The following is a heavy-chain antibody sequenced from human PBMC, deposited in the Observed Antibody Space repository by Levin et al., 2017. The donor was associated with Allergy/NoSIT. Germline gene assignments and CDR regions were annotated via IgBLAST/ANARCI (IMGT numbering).Heavy chain of an antibody. CDR2: INRGNGDT. CDR1: GYSFTSYA. V-gene: IGHV1-3*04. Sequence: ASVKVSCKASGYSFTSYAMNWVRQAPGQRLEWVGWINRGNGDTRYSQNFQGRVTISQDTSATTVYMELRRLRSEDTAVYYCARGVGDYGDLNNWFDPWGQGTLVTVSS. CDR3: ARGVGDYGDLNNWFDP. J-gene: IGHJ5*02. D-gene: IGHD4-17*01.